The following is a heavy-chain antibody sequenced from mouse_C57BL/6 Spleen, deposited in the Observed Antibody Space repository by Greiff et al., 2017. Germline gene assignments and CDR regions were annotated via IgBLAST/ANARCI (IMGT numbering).Heavy chain of an antibody. Sequence: QVQLQQPGAELVMPGASVKLSCKASGYTFTSYWMHWVKQRPGQGLEWIGEIDPSDSYTNYNQKFKGKSTLTVDKSSSTAYMQLSSLSSEDSAVYYCARSGAGPYDFDRGFAYWGQGTLVTVSA. J-gene: IGHJ3*01. CDR2: IDPSDSYT. CDR3: ARSGAGPYDFDRGFAY. V-gene: IGHV1-69*01. D-gene: IGHD2-4*01. CDR1: GYTFTSYW.